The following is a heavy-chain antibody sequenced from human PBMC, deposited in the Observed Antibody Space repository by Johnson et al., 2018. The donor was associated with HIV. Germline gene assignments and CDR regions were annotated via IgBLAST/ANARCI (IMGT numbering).Heavy chain of an antibody. V-gene: IGHV3-74*01. Sequence: VQLVESGGGLVQPGGSLRLSCAVSGFTFSTYWMHWVRQAPGKGLVWVSRVNNDGGDTIYADSVKGRVTISRDNAKNSLYLQMNSLRAEDTAVYYCARDFTAVYCGGDCYAFDIWGQGTMVSVSS. CDR1: GFTFSTYW. J-gene: IGHJ3*02. CDR2: VNNDGGDT. CDR3: ARDFTAVYCGGDCYAFDI. D-gene: IGHD2-21*02.